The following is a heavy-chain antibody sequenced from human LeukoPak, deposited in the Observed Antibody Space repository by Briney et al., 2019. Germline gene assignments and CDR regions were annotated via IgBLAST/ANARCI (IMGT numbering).Heavy chain of an antibody. CDR2: IWYDGSNQ. Sequence: PGGSLRLSCAASGFTFRNHGMHWVRQAPGKGLEWVAVIWYDGSNQYYADSVKGRYTISRDNSKNTLYLQMNSLRAEDTAVYYCARDIGARRLDVWGKGTTVTVSS. D-gene: IGHD3-16*01. CDR1: GFTFRNHG. J-gene: IGHJ6*04. CDR3: ARDIGARRLDV. V-gene: IGHV3-33*01.